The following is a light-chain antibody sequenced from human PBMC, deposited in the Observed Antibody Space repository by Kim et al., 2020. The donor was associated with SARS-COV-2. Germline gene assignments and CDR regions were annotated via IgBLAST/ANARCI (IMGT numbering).Light chain of an antibody. CDR1: QSISSW. CDR2: KAS. CDR3: QQYNSYSEYT. Sequence: ASVGDRVTITCRASQSISSWLAWYQQKPGKAPKLLIYKASSLESGVPSRFSGSGSGTEFTLTISSLQPDDFATYYCQQYNSYSEYTFGQGTKLEIK. J-gene: IGKJ2*01. V-gene: IGKV1-5*03.